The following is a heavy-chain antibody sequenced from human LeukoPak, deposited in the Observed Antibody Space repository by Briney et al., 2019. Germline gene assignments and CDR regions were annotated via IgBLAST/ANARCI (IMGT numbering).Heavy chain of an antibody. CDR1: GGTFSSYA. V-gene: IGHV1-69*13. Sequence: SVKVSCKASGGTFSSYAISWVRQAPGQGLEWMGGIIPIFGTANYAQKFQGRVTITAEESTSTAYTALSSLRSEDTAVYYCARVSSGWYYFDYWGQGTLVTVSS. J-gene: IGHJ4*02. CDR2: IIPIFGTA. D-gene: IGHD6-19*01. CDR3: ARVSSGWYYFDY.